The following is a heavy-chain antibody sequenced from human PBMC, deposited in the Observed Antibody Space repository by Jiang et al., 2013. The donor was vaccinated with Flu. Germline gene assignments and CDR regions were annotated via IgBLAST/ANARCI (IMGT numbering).Heavy chain of an antibody. CDR1: GYTFTGHY. D-gene: IGHD2-8*01. CDR3: ARVGYCSNGVCYNFDY. J-gene: IGHJ4*01. V-gene: IGHV1-2*02. Sequence: GAEVKKPGASVKVSCKASGYTFTGHYIHWVRQAPGQGLEWMGWINANSGGTKYEQKFQGRVTVTRDTSINTVYMELSRLRSDDTAVYYCARVGYCSNGVCYNFDYW. CDR2: INANSGGT.